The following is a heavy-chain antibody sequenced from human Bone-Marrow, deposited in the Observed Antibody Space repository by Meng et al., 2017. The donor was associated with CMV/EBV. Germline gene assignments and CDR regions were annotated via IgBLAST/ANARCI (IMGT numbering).Heavy chain of an antibody. CDR1: GFTFSSYW. CDR3: ARSFYDFWSGYYY. Sequence: GGSLRLSCAASGFTFSSYWMSWVRQAPGKGLEWVANIKQGGSEKYYVDSVKGRFTISRDNAKNSLYLQMNSLRAEDTAVYYCARSFYDFWSGYYYWGQGTLVTVSS. CDR2: IKQGGSEK. D-gene: IGHD3-3*01. V-gene: IGHV3-7*01. J-gene: IGHJ4*02.